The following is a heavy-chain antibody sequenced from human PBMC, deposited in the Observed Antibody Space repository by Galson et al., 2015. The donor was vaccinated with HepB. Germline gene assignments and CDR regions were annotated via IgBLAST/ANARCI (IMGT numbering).Heavy chain of an antibody. D-gene: IGHD6-13*01. CDR2: IGTAGDT. V-gene: IGHV3-13*01. J-gene: IGHJ6*03. CDR3: ARASSSSYGGPYYMDV. Sequence: LRLSCAASGFTFSSYDMHWVRQATGKGLEWVSAIGTAGDTYYPGSVKGRFTISRENAKNSLYLQMNSLRAGDTAVYYCARASSSSYGGPYYMDVWGKGTTVTVSS. CDR1: GFTFSSYD.